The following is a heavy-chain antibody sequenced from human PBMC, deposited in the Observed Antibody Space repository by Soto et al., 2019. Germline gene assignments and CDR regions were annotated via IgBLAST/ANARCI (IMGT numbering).Heavy chain of an antibody. CDR1: GFTVSSNY. CDR2: IYSGGST. D-gene: IGHD6-13*01. CDR3: ARGGEAGSSWFDY. J-gene: IGHJ4*02. Sequence: GESLKISCAASGFTVSSNYMSWVRQAPGKGLEWVSVIYSGGSTYYADSVKGRFTISRDNSKNTLYLQMNSLRAEDTAVYYCARGGEAGSSWFDYWGQGTLVTVSS. V-gene: IGHV3-66*02.